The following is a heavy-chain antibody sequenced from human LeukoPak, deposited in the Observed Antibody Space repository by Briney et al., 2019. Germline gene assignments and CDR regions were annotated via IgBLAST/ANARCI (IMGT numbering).Heavy chain of an antibody. V-gene: IGHV3-30*03. Sequence: GGSLRLSCAASGFTFSSYGMHWVRQAPGKGLEWVAVISYDGSNKYYADSVKGRFTISRDNAKNSLSLQMNSLRAEDTAVYYCARRCSGGNCYAMDVWGQGTTVTVSS. J-gene: IGHJ6*02. D-gene: IGHD2-15*01. CDR1: GFTFSSYG. CDR3: ARRCSGGNCYAMDV. CDR2: ISYDGSNK.